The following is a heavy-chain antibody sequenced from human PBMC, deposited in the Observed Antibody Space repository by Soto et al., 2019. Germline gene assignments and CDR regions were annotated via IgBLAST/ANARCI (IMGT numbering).Heavy chain of an antibody. Sequence: GSLRLSCAASGFTFSSYSMNWVRQAPGKGLEWVSSISSSSSYIYYADSVKGRFTISRDNAKNSLYLQMNSLRAEDTAVYYCARETTVTTGYYFDYWGQGTLVTVSS. V-gene: IGHV3-21*01. CDR2: ISSSSSYI. D-gene: IGHD4-17*01. CDR3: ARETTVTTGYYFDY. J-gene: IGHJ4*02. CDR1: GFTFSSYS.